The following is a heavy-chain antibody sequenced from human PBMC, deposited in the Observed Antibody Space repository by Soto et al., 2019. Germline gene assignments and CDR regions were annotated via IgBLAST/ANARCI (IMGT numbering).Heavy chain of an antibody. Sequence: SGPTLVNPTQTLTLTCTFSGFSLSTSGVGVGWIRQPPGKALEWLALIYWNDDKRYSPSLKSRLTITKDTSKNQQVLTMTNMDHVDTATYYCGLRDGADNWFDHWGQRTMVTVSS. J-gene: IGHJ5*02. CDR3: GLRDGADNWFDH. CDR2: IYWNDDK. V-gene: IGHV2-5*01. CDR1: GFSLSTSGVG. D-gene: IGHD1-26*01.